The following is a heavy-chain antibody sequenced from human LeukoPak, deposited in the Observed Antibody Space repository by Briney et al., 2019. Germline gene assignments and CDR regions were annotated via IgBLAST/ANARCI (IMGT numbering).Heavy chain of an antibody. CDR3: ARERAGRGYYFDY. V-gene: IGHV3-33*08. J-gene: IGHJ4*02. D-gene: IGHD3-10*01. Sequence: GRSLRLSCAASGFTFSSYGMHWVRQAPGKGLEWVAVIWYDGSNKYYADSVKGRFTISRDNSKNTLYLQMNSLRAEDTAVYYCARERAGRGYYFDYWGQGTLVTVSS. CDR1: GFTFSSYG. CDR2: IWYDGSNK.